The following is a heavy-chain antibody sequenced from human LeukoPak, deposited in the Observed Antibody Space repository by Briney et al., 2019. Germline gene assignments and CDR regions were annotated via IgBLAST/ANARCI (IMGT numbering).Heavy chain of an antibody. Sequence: GGSLRLSCAASGFTFSSSWMTWVRQAPGKGLQCVANIKKDGSEKNYVDSVKGRFTISRDNAKSSLFLEMSSLRDEDTAVYYCATTWALAAWGQGTLVTVSS. CDR2: IKKDGSEK. CDR3: ATTWALAA. V-gene: IGHV3-7*01. J-gene: IGHJ5*02. D-gene: IGHD1-1*01. CDR1: GFTFSSSW.